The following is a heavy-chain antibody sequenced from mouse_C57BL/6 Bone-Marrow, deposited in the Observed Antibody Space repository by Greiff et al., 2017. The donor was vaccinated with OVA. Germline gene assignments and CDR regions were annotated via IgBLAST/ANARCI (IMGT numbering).Heavy chain of an antibody. CDR3: AKGYGNYFDY. J-gene: IGHJ2*01. Sequence: VKLMESGPELVKPGASVKISCKASGYAFSSSWMNWVKQRPGKGLEWIGRIYPGDGDTNYNGKFKGKATLTADKSSSTAYMQLSSLTSEDSAVYFCAKGYGNYFDYWGQGTTLTVSS. V-gene: IGHV1-82*01. D-gene: IGHD2-1*01. CDR1: GYAFSSSW. CDR2: IYPGDGDT.